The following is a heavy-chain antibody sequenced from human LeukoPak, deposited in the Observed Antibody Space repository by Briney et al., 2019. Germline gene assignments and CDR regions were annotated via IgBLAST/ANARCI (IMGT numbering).Heavy chain of an antibody. J-gene: IGHJ4*02. CDR2: MNPNSGNT. D-gene: IGHD2-15*01. Sequence: GASVKVSCKASGYTFTSYDINWVRQATGQGLEWMGWMNPNSGNTGYAQKFQGRVTMTRNTSISTAYMELSSLRSEDTAVYYRARVRYCSGGSCYPGGGQYFDYWGQGTLVTVSS. CDR1: GYTFTSYD. CDR3: ARVRYCSGGSCYPGGGQYFDY. V-gene: IGHV1-8*01.